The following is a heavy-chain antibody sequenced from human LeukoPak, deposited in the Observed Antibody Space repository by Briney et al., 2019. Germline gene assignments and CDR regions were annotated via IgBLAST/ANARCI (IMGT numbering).Heavy chain of an antibody. Sequence: SETLSLTCTVSGGSISSSSYYWGWIRQPPGKGLEWIGSIYYSGSTYYNPSLKSRVTISVDTSKNQFSLKLSSVTAADTAVYYCADLRLSSSWSRDSYYYYYMDVWGKGTTVTVSS. CDR1: GGSISSSSYY. V-gene: IGHV4-39*01. CDR3: ADLRLSSSWSRDSYYYYYMDV. CDR2: IYYSGST. J-gene: IGHJ6*03. D-gene: IGHD6-13*01.